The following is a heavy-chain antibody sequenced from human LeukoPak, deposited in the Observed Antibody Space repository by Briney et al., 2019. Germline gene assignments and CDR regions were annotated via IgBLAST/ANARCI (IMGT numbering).Heavy chain of an antibody. CDR3: AREGKGYCSSTSCSRRGNWFDP. CDR2: IWYDGSNK. V-gene: IGHV3-33*01. J-gene: IGHJ5*02. D-gene: IGHD2-2*01. CDR1: GFTFNSYG. Sequence: GRSLRLSCAASGFTFNSYGMHWVRQAPGKGLEWVAFIWYDGSNKYYADSVKGRFTISRDNSKNTLYLQMNSLRAEDTAVYYCAREGKGYCSSTSCSRRGNWFDPWGQGTLVTVSS.